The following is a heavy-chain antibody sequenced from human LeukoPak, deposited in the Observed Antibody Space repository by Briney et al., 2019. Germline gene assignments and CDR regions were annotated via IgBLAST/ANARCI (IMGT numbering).Heavy chain of an antibody. D-gene: IGHD2-2*01. Sequence: GASVKVSCKASGYTFTSYDINWVRQATGQGLEWMGWMNPNSGNTGYAQKFQGRVTITRNTSISTAYMGLSSLRSEDTAVYYCARGPFRYCSSTSCSDYYMDVWGKGTTVTVSS. CDR1: GYTFTSYD. J-gene: IGHJ6*03. CDR3: ARGPFRYCSSTSCSDYYMDV. V-gene: IGHV1-8*03. CDR2: MNPNSGNT.